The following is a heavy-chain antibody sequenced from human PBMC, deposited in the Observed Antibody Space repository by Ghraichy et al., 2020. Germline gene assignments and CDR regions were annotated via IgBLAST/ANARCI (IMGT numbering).Heavy chain of an antibody. CDR2: ISGSGGST. Sequence: LSLTCAASGFTFSSYAMSWVRQAPGKGLEWVSAISGSGGSTYYADSVKGRFTISRDNSKNTLYLQMNSLRAEDTAVYYCAKVDCSSTSCVFDYWGQGTLVTVSS. D-gene: IGHD2-2*01. CDR3: AKVDCSSTSCVFDY. J-gene: IGHJ4*02. V-gene: IGHV3-23*01. CDR1: GFTFSSYA.